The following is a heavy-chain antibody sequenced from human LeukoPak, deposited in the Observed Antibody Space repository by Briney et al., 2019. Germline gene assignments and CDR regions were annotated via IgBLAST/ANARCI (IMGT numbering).Heavy chain of an antibody. CDR3: ATTGYSSESS. CDR1: GFTFSSYA. V-gene: IGHV3-66*01. D-gene: IGHD6-19*01. CDR2: IYSGGST. J-gene: IGHJ5*02. Sequence: GGSLRLSCAASGFTFSSYAMSWVRQAPGKGLEWVSVIYSGGSTYYADSMKGRFTISRDNSKNTLYLQMNSLRAEDTAVYYCATTGYSSESSWGQGTLVTVSS.